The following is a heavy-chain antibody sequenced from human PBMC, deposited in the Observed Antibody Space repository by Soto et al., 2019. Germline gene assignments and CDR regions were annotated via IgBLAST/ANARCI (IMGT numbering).Heavy chain of an antibody. CDR3: ARAEGVPAALFDY. J-gene: IGHJ4*02. Sequence: SETLSLTCAVYGGSFSGYYWSWIRQPPGKGLEWIGEINHSGSTNYNPSLKSRVTISVDTSKNQFSLKLSSVTAADTAVYYCARAEGVPAALFDYWGQGTLVTVSS. V-gene: IGHV4-34*01. D-gene: IGHD2-2*01. CDR2: INHSGST. CDR1: GGSFSGYY.